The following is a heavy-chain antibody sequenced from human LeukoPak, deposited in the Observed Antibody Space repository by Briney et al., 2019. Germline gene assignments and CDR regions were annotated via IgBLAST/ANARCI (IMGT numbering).Heavy chain of an antibody. V-gene: IGHV3-64D*06. CDR1: GFTFSSYA. Sequence: TGGSLRLSCSASGFTFSSYAMHWVRQAPGKGLEYVSAISSNGGSTYYADSVKGRFTISRDNSKNTLYLQMSSLRAEDTAVYYCVKEEACSSTRCYLAGMDVWGKGTTVTVSS. CDR3: VKEEACSSTRCYLAGMDV. CDR2: ISSNGGST. D-gene: IGHD2-2*01. J-gene: IGHJ6*04.